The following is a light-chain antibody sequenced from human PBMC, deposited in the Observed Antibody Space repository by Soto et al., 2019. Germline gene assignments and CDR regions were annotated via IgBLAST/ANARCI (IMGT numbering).Light chain of an antibody. CDR1: QDITRW. Sequence: DIQMTQSPSSVSGSVGDRVTITCRASQDITRWLAWYQQKPGKAPKLLIYGASSLQSGVPSRFSGSGSETDFTLTISSLQPEDFAVYYCQQYYWAPDTFGQGTRLEIK. J-gene: IGKJ5*01. CDR3: QQYYWAPDT. CDR2: GAS. V-gene: IGKV1-12*01.